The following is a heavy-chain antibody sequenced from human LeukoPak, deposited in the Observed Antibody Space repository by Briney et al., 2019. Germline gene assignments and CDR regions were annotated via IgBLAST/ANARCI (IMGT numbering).Heavy chain of an antibody. J-gene: IGHJ4*02. CDR3: ARQVYSGTHYFDY. CDR1: GGSISSRSCC. V-gene: IGHV4-39*01. D-gene: IGHD1-26*01. Sequence: SETLSLTCTVSGGSISSRSCCWGWIRQPPGKGLEWIGTIYYSGSTYYNPSLKSRVTISVDTSKNQFSLGLSSVTAADTAVYYCARQVYSGTHYFDYWSQGTLVTVSS. CDR2: IYYSGST.